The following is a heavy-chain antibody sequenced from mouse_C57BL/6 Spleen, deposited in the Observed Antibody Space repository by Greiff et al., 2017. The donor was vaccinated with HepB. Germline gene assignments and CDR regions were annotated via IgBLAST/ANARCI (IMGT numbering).Heavy chain of an antibody. Sequence: EVKLVESGGGLVKPGGSLKLSCAASGFTFSSYAMSWVRQTPEKRLEWVATISDSGSYTYYPDNVKGRFTISRDNAKNNLYLQMSHLKSEDTAMYYCARGHYDYDWYFDVWGTGTTVTVSS. D-gene: IGHD2-4*01. V-gene: IGHV5-4*03. CDR3: ARGHYDYDWYFDV. CDR2: ISDSGSYT. CDR1: GFTFSSYA. J-gene: IGHJ1*03.